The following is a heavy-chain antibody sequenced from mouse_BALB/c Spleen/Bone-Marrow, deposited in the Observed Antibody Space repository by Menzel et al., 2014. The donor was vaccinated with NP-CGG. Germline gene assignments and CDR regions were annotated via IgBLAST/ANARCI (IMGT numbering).Heavy chain of an antibody. CDR1: GFTFSGFG. Sequence: EVQGVESGGGLVQPGGSRKLSCAASGFTFSGFGMHWVRQAPEKGLEWVAYISSGSSTIFYADTVKGRFTISRDNPNNTLFLQMTSLRSEDTAMYYCTRGGNWEDFDYWGQGTTLTVSS. J-gene: IGHJ2*01. D-gene: IGHD4-1*01. CDR2: ISSGSSTI. V-gene: IGHV5-17*02. CDR3: TRGGNWEDFDY.